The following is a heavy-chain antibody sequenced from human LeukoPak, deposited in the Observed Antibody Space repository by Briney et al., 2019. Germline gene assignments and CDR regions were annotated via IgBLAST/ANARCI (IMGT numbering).Heavy chain of an antibody. CDR3: ARVGGGYSYGWVY. CDR2: INPNSGGT. Sequence: ASVKVSFTASGYTFTGYYMHWVRQAPGQGLEWMGRINPNSGGTNYAQKFQGRVTMTRDTSISTAYMELSRLRSDDTAVYYCARVGGGYSYGWVYWGQGTLVTVSS. D-gene: IGHD5-18*01. CDR1: GYTFTGYY. J-gene: IGHJ4*02. V-gene: IGHV1-2*06.